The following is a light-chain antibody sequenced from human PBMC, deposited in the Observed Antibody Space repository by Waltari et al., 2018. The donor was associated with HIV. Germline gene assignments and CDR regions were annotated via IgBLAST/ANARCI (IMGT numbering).Light chain of an antibody. CDR3: AAWDDSLSALV. CDR2: RDK. Sequence: QSVLTQPPSVSGTPGQRVTISCSGSSSNVGSTYVYWYQQLPGTAPKPLIYRDKQRPSGAPDRFSGSKSVTSASLAIGGLRSEDEADYHCAAWDDSLSALVFGGGTKLAVL. CDR1: SSNVGSTY. J-gene: IGLJ2*01. V-gene: IGLV1-47*01.